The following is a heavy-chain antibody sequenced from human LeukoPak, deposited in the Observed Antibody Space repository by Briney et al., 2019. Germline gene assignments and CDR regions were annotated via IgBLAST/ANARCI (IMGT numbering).Heavy chain of an antibody. CDR1: GGSFSGYY. Sequence: SETLSLTCAVYGGSFSGYYWSWIRQPPGKGLEWIGEINHSGSTNYNPSPKSRVTISVDTSKNQFSLKLSSVTAADTAVYYCARESLSVAELYYFDYWGQGTLVTVSS. J-gene: IGHJ4*02. D-gene: IGHD6-19*01. V-gene: IGHV4-34*01. CDR3: ARESLSVAELYYFDY. CDR2: INHSGST.